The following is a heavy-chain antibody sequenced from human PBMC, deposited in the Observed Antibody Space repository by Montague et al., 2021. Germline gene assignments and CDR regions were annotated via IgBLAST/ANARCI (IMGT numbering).Heavy chain of an antibody. CDR1: GDSISSYEYY. D-gene: IGHD3-10*01. CDR2: VYKRGDT. CDR3: ARDSPVVEPWVGEHKGAFDI. Sequence: SETLSLTCSVSGDSISSYEYYWTWIRQPAGRGLEWIGRVYKRGDTNTNPSLRSRLTLSVGTSKNHFSLTLTSVTAADTAVYFCARDSPVVEPWVGEHKGAFDIWDQGTMVTVSS. V-gene: IGHV4-4*07. J-gene: IGHJ3*02.